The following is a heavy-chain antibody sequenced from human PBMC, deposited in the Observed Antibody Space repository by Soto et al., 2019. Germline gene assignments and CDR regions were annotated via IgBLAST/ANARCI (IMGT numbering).Heavy chain of an antibody. V-gene: IGHV3-30*18. CDR3: AKDRVGGTFYTPLAF. CDR2: ITYDGSFQ. CDR1: GFNFDNYG. J-gene: IGHJ4*02. D-gene: IGHD1-7*01. Sequence: QSGGSLRLSCQASGFNFDNYGMHWVRQAPGKGLEWVAVITYDGSFQYYADSVKGRFTISRDNSKNTLSLHLNTLKPEDTAVYHCAKDRVGGTFYTPLAFWGQGTLVIVSS.